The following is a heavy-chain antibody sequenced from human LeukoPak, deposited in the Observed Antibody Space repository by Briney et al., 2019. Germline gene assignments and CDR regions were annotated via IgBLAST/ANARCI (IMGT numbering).Heavy chain of an antibody. CDR3: ARDGDGDYDGYFEL. V-gene: IGHV1-18*01. CDR2: ISAYNGNT. Sequence: GASVKVCCKASGYSFSNYGISWVRQAPGQGLEWTGWISAYNGNTNYAQKFQGRVTMTTDTSTSTAYMELRSLRSDDTAVYYCARDGDGDYDGYFELWGRGTLVTVSS. CDR1: GYSFSNYG. J-gene: IGHJ2*01. D-gene: IGHD4-17*01.